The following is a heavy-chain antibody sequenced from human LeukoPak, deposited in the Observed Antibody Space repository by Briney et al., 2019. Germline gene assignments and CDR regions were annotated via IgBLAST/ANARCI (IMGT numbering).Heavy chain of an antibody. CDR1: GGTFSSYA. Sequence: SVKVSCKASGGTFSSYAISWVRQAPGQGLEWMGGIIPIFGTANYAQKFQGRVTITADKSTSTAYMELSSLRSEDTAMYYCARGNIAAAGTLFGPWGQGTLVTVSS. CDR3: ARGNIAAAGTLFGP. V-gene: IGHV1-69*06. CDR2: IIPIFGTA. D-gene: IGHD6-13*01. J-gene: IGHJ5*02.